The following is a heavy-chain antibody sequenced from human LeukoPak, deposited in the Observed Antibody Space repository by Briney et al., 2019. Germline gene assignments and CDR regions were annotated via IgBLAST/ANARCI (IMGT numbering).Heavy chain of an antibody. CDR2: INHSGST. CDR3: ARGPTTAVVTPSWLDP. J-gene: IGHJ5*02. CDR1: GGSFSGYY. D-gene: IGHD4-23*01. Sequence: SETLSLTCAVYGGSFSGYYWSWIRQPPGKGLEWIGEINHSGSTNYNPSLKSRVTISVDTSKNQFSLKLSSVTAADTAVYYCARGPTTAVVTPSWLDPWGQGTLVTVSS. V-gene: IGHV4-34*01.